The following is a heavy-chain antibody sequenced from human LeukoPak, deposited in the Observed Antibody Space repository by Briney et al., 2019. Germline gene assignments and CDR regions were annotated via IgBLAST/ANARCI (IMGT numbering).Heavy chain of an antibody. D-gene: IGHD2-8*01. Sequence: ASVKVSCKASGYTFTNYYMHWVRQAPGQGLEWMGMINPSGGSTTYAQKFQGRVTMTRDTSTSTVYMELSSLRSEDTAVYYCARVPNCSNGICYTHYYCDYWGQGTLVTVSS. CDR3: ARVPNCSNGICYTHYYCDY. V-gene: IGHV1-46*01. J-gene: IGHJ4*02. CDR1: GYTFTNYY. CDR2: INPSGGST.